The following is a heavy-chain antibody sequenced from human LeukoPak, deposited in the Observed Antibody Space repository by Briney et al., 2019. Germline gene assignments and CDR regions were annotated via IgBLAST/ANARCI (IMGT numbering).Heavy chain of an antibody. CDR1: GYTFTSYG. D-gene: IGHD5-12*01. J-gene: IGHJ4*02. V-gene: IGHV1-18*01. Sequence: ASVKVSCKASGYTFTSYGISWVRQAPGQGLEWMGWFNTYNGDTNYIQKFQSRVTVTTDTSTTTAYMELRSLRSDDTAVYYCARSPSPYSGYDSDYWGQGTLVTVSS. CDR2: FNTYNGDT. CDR3: ARSPSPYSGYDSDY.